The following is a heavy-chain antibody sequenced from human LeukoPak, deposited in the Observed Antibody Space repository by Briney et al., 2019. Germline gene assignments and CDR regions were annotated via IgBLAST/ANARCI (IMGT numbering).Heavy chain of an antibody. CDR3: ARDSVTERAPDY. Sequence: RSGGSLRLSCAASGFTFSSYAMSWIRQAPGKGLEWVSYISSSGSTIYYADSVKGRFTISRDNAKNSLYLQMNSLRAEDTAVYYCARDSVTERAPDYWGQGTLVTVSS. CDR2: ISSSGSTI. J-gene: IGHJ4*02. V-gene: IGHV3-48*04. CDR1: GFTFSSYA. D-gene: IGHD2-21*02.